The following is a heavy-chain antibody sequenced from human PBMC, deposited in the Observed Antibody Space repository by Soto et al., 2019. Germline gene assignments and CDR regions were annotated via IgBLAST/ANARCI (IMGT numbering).Heavy chain of an antibody. CDR2: TYYRSKWYN. Sequence: TLSLTCAISGDSVSSNSAAWNWIRQSPSRGLEWLGRTYYRSKWYNDYAVSVKSRITINPDASKNQFSLQLNSVTPEDTAVYYCARESLEGPDILTGYTYWGQGTLVTVSS. D-gene: IGHD3-9*01. CDR3: ARESLEGPDILTGYTY. J-gene: IGHJ4*02. CDR1: GDSVSSNSAA. V-gene: IGHV6-1*01.